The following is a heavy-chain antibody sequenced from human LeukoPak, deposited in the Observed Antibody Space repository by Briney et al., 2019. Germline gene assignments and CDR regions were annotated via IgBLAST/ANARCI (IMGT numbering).Heavy chain of an antibody. J-gene: IGHJ3*02. Sequence: PSQTLSLTCTVSGSSISSGSCYWSWIRQPAGKGLEWIGRIYTSGSTNYNPGRKSRVTIAVDTSKNQFSLTLSSVTAADTAVYYCARDGPYYDFWSGYYRRAFDIWGQGTMVTVSS. D-gene: IGHD3-3*01. CDR3: ARDGPYYDFWSGYYRRAFDI. V-gene: IGHV4-61*02. CDR1: GSSISSGSCY. CDR2: IYTSGST.